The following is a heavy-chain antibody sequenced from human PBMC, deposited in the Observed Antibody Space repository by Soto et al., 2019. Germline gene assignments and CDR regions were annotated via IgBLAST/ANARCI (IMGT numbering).Heavy chain of an antibody. CDR1: GFTFNIYA. CDR2: ISSSGSTI. Sequence: GGSMILSCAASGFTFNIYAMSWVRQAPGKGLEWVSYISSSGSTIYYADSVKGRFTISRDNAKNSLYLQMNSLRAEDTAVYYCARDLVGPLDPWGQGTLVTVSS. J-gene: IGHJ5*02. D-gene: IGHD2-8*02. CDR3: ARDLVGPLDP. V-gene: IGHV3-11*01.